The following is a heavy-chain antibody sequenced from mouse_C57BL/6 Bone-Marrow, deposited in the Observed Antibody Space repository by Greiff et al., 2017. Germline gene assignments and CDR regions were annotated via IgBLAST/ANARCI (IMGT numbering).Heavy chain of an antibody. CDR1: GYTFTDYY. CDR2: INPNNGGT. Sequence: EVQLQQSGPELVKPGASVKISCKASGYTFTDYYMNWVKQSHGKSLEWIGDINPNNGGTSYNQTFKGKATLTVAKSSSTASMEHRSRTSEDSAGYYCARGASVTTPEEYAMDYWGQGTSVTVSS. J-gene: IGHJ4*01. V-gene: IGHV1-26*01. CDR3: ARGASVTTPEEYAMDY. D-gene: IGHD1-1*01.